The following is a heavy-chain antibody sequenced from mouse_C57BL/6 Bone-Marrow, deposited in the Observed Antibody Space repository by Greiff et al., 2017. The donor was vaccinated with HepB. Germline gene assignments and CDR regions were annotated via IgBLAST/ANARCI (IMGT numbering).Heavy chain of an antibody. J-gene: IGHJ1*03. V-gene: IGHV1-80*01. CDR2: IYPGDGDT. Sequence: QVQLKESGAELVKPGASVKISCKASGYAFSSYWMNWVKQRPGKGLEWIGQIYPGDGDTNYNGKFKGKATLTADKSSSTAYMQLSSLTSDDSAVYFCARWGSSTYWYFDVWGTGTTVTVSS. CDR1: GYAFSSYW. CDR3: ARWGSSTYWYFDV. D-gene: IGHD1-1*01.